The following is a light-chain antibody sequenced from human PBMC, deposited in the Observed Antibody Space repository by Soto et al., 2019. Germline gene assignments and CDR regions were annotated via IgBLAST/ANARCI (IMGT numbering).Light chain of an antibody. V-gene: IGLV2-23*02. CDR1: SSDVGNYNL. Sequence: HSARTQPASGSGGPGQSITISCTGTSSDVGNYNLVSWYQQSPGKAPKLMIYEVTKRPSGVSNRFSGSKSGNTASLTISGLQADDEVDDYCYSDTYSRTFYDFVSVTDVT. J-gene: IGLJ1*01. CDR2: EVT. CDR3: YSDTYSRTFYD.